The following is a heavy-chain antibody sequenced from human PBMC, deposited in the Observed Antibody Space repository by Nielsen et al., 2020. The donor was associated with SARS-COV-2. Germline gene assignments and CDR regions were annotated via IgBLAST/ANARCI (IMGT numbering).Heavy chain of an antibody. Sequence: SETLSLTCTVSGGSVSSDIYYWTWIRQPPGKGLEWFGYIDYGRSTHYKSSLKSRVTISVDTSKNQVSLNLGFVTAADTTVYYCARAPDIVLQPTAIPLWGQGTMVPVSS. CDR2: IDYGRST. J-gene: IGHJ3*01. CDR1: GGSVSSDIYY. V-gene: IGHV4-61*01. CDR3: ARAPDIVLQPTAIPL. D-gene: IGHD2-8*01.